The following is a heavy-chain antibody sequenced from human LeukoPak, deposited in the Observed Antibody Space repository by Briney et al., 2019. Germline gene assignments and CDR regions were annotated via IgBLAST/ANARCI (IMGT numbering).Heavy chain of an antibody. CDR3: ARGKRGFDP. J-gene: IGHJ5*02. V-gene: IGHV3-74*01. CDR1: GFSFSNYW. CDR2: IKTDGSST. Sequence: GGSLRLSCAASGFSFSNYWMHWVRHVPGKGLMWVSRIKTDGSSTSYADSVKGRFTISRDNAKNTLYLQMNSLRAEDTAVYYCARGKRGFDPWGQGTLVTVSS.